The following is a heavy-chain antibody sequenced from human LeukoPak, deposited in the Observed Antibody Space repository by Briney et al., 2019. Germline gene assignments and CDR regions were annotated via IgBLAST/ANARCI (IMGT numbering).Heavy chain of an antibody. CDR2: IYYSGST. J-gene: IGHJ4*02. CDR3: ARVGWELLGPFDH. V-gene: IGHV4-61*05. Sequence: SETLSLTCTVSGGSISSSSYYWGWLRQPPGKGLEWIGYIYYSGSTNYNPSLKSRVTISVDRSKNQFSLKLRSVIAADTAVYYCARVGWELLGPFDHWGQGTLVTVSS. D-gene: IGHD1-26*01. CDR1: GGSISSSSYY.